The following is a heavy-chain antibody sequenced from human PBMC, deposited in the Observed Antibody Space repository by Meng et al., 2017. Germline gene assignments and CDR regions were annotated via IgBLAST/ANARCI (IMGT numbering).Heavy chain of an antibody. CDR3: ASSGYSYGYRFDY. J-gene: IGHJ4*02. D-gene: IGHD5-18*01. V-gene: IGHV4-34*01. Sequence: QVQLQQWGAGLLEPSETLSLTCAVYGGYFSGYYWSWIRQPPGKGLEWIGEINHSGSTNYNPSLKSRVTISVDTSKNQFSLKLSSVTAADTAVYYCASSGYSYGYRFDYWGQGTLVTVSS. CDR2: INHSGST. CDR1: GGYFSGYY.